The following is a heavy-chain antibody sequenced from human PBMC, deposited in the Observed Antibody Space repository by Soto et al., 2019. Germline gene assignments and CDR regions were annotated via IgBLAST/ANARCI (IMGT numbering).Heavy chain of an antibody. V-gene: IGHV4-38-2*01. CDR1: GYSISSGYY. CDR2: IYHTGNT. D-gene: IGHD1-26*01. Sequence: PSETLSLTCAVSGYSISSGYYWGWIRQPPGKGLEWIGSIYHTGNTYYSPSLKSRVTISVDTSKNQFSLKLSSVTAADTAVYYCATHSGSFPYWGQGTLVTVSS. J-gene: IGHJ4*02. CDR3: ATHSGSFPY.